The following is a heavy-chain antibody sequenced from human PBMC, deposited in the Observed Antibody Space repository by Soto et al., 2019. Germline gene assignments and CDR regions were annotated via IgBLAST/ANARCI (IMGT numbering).Heavy chain of an antibody. V-gene: IGHV3-7*01. CDR1: GFTFSSYW. CDR3: ARDSWPLLHPVEVAFDI. Sequence: GGSLRLSCAASGFTFSSYWMSWVRQAPGKGLEWVANIKQDGSEKYYVDSVKGRFTISRDNAKNSLYLQMNSLRAEDTAVYYCARDSWPLLHPVEVAFDIWGQGTMVTVSS. D-gene: IGHD2-15*01. CDR2: IKQDGSEK. J-gene: IGHJ3*02.